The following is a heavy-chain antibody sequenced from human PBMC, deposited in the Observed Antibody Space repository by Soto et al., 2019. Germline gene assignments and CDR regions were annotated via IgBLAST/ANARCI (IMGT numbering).Heavy chain of an antibody. CDR2: IIPILGIA. CDR1: GGTFSSYT. CDR3: ARDRTAMVALGY. V-gene: IGHV1-69*08. D-gene: IGHD5-18*01. J-gene: IGHJ4*02. Sequence: QVQLVQSGAEVKKPGSSVKVSCKASGGTFSSYTISWVRQAPGQGLEWMGRIIPILGIANYAQKFQGRVTITADKSTSTAYMALSSLRSEDTAVYYCARDRTAMVALGYWGQGTLVTVSS.